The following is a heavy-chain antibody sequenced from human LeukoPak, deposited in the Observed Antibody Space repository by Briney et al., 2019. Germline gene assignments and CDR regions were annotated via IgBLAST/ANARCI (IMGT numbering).Heavy chain of an antibody. D-gene: IGHD4-17*01. CDR2: IYYSGST. J-gene: IGHJ2*01. CDR1: GGSISSGGYY. V-gene: IGHV4-31*03. Sequence: SQTLPLTCTVSGGSISSGGYYWSWIRQHPGKGLEWIGYIYYSGSTYYNPSLKSRVTISVDTSKNQFSLKLSSVTAADTAVYYCARPAGYGDYGYFDLWGRGTLVTVSS. CDR3: ARPAGYGDYGYFDL.